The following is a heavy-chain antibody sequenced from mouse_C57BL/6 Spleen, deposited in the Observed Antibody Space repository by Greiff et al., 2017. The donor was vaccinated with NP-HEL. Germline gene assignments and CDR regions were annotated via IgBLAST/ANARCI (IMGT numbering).Heavy chain of an antibody. J-gene: IGHJ2*01. CDR1: GFTFSDYG. CDR3: AVTTVVVCDY. Sequence: EVMLVESGGGLVKPGGSLKLSCAASGFTFSDYGMHWVRQAPEKGLEWVAYISSGSSTIYYADTVKGRFTISRDNAKNTLFLQMTSLRSEDTAMYYCAVTTVVVCDYWGQGTTLTVSS. D-gene: IGHD1-1*01. CDR2: ISSGSSTI. V-gene: IGHV5-17*01.